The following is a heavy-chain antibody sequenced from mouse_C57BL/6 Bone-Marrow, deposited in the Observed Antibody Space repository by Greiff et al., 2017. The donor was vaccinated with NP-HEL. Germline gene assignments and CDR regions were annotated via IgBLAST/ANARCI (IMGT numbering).Heavy chain of an antibody. CDR2: IFPGSGST. V-gene: IGHV1-75*01. J-gene: IGHJ2*01. CDR3: ARSITTVVATDY. Sequence: QVQLKESGPELVKPGASVKISCKASGYTFTDYYINWVKQRPGQGLEWIGWIFPGSGSTYYNEKFKGKATLTVDKSSSTAYMLLSSLTSEDSAVYFCARSITTVVATDYWGQGTTLTVSS. D-gene: IGHD1-1*01. CDR1: GYTFTDYY.